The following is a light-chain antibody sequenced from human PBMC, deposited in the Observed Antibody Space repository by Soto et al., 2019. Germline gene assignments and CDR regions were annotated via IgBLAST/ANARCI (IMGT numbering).Light chain of an antibody. CDR1: SIDVGAYNY. Sequence: QSVLTQPASVSGSPGQSITISCTGTSIDVGAYNYVSWYQQHPGKAPKLMIYEVSNRPSGVSNRFSGSKSGNTASLTISGLQAEDEADYYCSSYSSSTTVVFGGGTKVTVL. V-gene: IGLV2-14*01. CDR3: SSYSSSTTVV. J-gene: IGLJ2*01. CDR2: EVS.